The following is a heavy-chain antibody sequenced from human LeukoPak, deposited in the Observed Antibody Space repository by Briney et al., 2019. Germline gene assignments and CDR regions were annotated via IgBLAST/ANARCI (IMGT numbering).Heavy chain of an antibody. J-gene: IGHJ6*03. Sequence: SSETLSLTCTVSGGSISSGSYYWGWIRQPAGKGLEWIGRIYTSGSTKYNPSLKSRVTISVDTSKNQFSLKLSSVTAADTAVYYCARIYCGGDCRGYYYHYYMDVWGKGTTVTISS. CDR3: ARIYCGGDCRGYYYHYYMDV. V-gene: IGHV4-61*02. D-gene: IGHD2-21*02. CDR1: GGSISSGSYY. CDR2: IYTSGST.